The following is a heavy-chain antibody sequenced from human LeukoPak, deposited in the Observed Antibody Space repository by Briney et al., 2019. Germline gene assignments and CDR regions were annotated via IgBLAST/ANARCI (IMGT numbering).Heavy chain of an antibody. Sequence: SETLSLTCTVSGGSISSYYWSWLRQPPGKGLEWIGYIYYSGSTNYNPSLKSRVTISVDTSKNQFSLKLSSVTAADTAVYYCARASSSWSQRLNWFDPWGQGTLVTVSS. V-gene: IGHV4-59*01. D-gene: IGHD6-13*01. J-gene: IGHJ5*02. CDR2: IYYSGST. CDR3: ARASSSWSQRLNWFDP. CDR1: GGSISSYY.